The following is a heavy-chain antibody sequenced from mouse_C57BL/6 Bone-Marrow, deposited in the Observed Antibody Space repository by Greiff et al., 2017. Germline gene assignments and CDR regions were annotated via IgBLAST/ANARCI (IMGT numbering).Heavy chain of an antibody. Sequence: QVQLQQPGAELVMPGASVKLSCKASGYTFTSYWMHWVKQRPGQGLEWIGEIDPSDSYTNYNQKFKGKSTLTVDKSSSTAYMQLSSLTSEDSAVYYCGLGSSYYWYFDVWGTGTTVTVSS. CDR2: IDPSDSYT. J-gene: IGHJ1*03. D-gene: IGHD1-1*01. CDR3: GLGSSYYWYFDV. V-gene: IGHV1-69*01. CDR1: GYTFTSYW.